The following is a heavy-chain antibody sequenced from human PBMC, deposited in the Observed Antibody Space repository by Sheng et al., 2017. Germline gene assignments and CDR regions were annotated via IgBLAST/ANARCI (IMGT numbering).Heavy chain of an antibody. V-gene: IGHV4-38-2*01. Sequence: QVQLQESGPGLVKPSETLSLTCAVSGYAISRGYHWDWIRQPPGKGLEWIGSIHYSGSSYYNPSLKSRVTISVDTSKNQFSLKLSSVTAADTAVYFCARVNWTPDYWGQGTLVTVSS. CDR1: GYAISRGYH. D-gene: IGHD1-1*01. CDR3: ARVNWTPDY. CDR2: IHYSGSS. J-gene: IGHJ4*02.